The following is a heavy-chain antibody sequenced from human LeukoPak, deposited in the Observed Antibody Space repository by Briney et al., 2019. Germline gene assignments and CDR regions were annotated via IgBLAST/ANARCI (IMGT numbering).Heavy chain of an antibody. CDR2: ISSSSGVTI. Sequence: GGSQRLSCAASGFTFSNYEMNWVRQAPGKGLEWVSYISSSSGVTIYYADSVKGRFTISRDNAKNSLYLQMNSLRAEDTAVYYCARCSSGWYFFDSWGQGTLVTVSS. CDR3: ARCSSGWYFFDS. V-gene: IGHV3-48*03. CDR1: GFTFSNYE. J-gene: IGHJ4*02. D-gene: IGHD6-19*01.